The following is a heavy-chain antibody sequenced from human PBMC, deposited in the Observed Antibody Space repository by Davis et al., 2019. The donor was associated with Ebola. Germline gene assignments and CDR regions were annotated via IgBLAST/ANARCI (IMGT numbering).Heavy chain of an antibody. CDR3: ARGPSTGNSFSY. V-gene: IGHV3-7*01. Sequence: GESLKISCAASGFIFSNYWMSWVRQAPGKGPEWVAIIKQDGGEKYYVDSVEGRFTISRDNAKNSLYLQMNSLRAEDTAVYYCARGPSTGNSFSYWGQGTTVTVSS. CDR1: GFIFSNYW. D-gene: IGHD4-23*01. CDR2: IKQDGGEK. J-gene: IGHJ6*02.